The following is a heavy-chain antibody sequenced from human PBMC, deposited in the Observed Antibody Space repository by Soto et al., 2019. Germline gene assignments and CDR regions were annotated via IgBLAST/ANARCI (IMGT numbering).Heavy chain of an antibody. CDR1: GGSFSDYY. J-gene: IGHJ5*02. CDR3: ARGADTALVRGYNWFDP. V-gene: IGHV4-34*01. Sequence: SDSPSLTSAIYGGSFSDYYWSWIRQTPGKGLEWIGEINHSGSTNYNPSLKSRVTMSVDTSKNQFSLRLNSVTAADTAVYYCARGADTALVRGYNWFDPWGQGTLVTVSS. D-gene: IGHD5-18*01. CDR2: INHSGST.